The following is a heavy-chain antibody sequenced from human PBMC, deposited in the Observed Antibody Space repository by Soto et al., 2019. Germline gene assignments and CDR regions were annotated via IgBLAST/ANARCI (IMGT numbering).Heavy chain of an antibody. CDR1: AFTFSSYA. Sequence: EVQLLESGGGLVQPGGSLRLSCAASAFTFSSYAMSWVRQAPGKGLEWVSAISGSGGSTYYADSVKGRFTISRDNSKNTLYLQINNLRAEDTAVYYCAKDPKRETSTWYFNWYFDLWGRGTLVTVSS. V-gene: IGHV3-23*01. CDR2: ISGSGGST. J-gene: IGHJ2*01. D-gene: IGHD6-13*01. CDR3: AKDPKRETSTWYFNWYFDL.